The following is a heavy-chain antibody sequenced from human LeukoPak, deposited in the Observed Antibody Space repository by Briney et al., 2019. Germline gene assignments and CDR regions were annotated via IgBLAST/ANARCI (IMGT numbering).Heavy chain of an antibody. D-gene: IGHD3-3*01. CDR2: ISGSGGST. CDR1: GFTFSSYA. J-gene: IGHJ4*02. Sequence: PGGSLRLSCAASGFTFSSYAMSWVRQAPGKGLEWVSAISGSGGSTYYADSLKGRFTISRDNSKNTLYLQMNSLRAEDTAVYYCAKDSHTIFGVVILGDPSDYWGQGTLVTVSS. V-gene: IGHV3-23*01. CDR3: AKDSHTIFGVVILGDPSDY.